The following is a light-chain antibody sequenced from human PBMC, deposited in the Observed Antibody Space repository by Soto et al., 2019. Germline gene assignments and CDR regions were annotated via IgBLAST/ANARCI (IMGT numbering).Light chain of an antibody. CDR3: SSYTTRGTHV. V-gene: IGLV2-14*02. CDR2: EVS. J-gene: IGLJ1*01. CDR1: SSDVGNYYL. Sequence: QSVLTQPASVSGSPGQSITISCTGTSSDVGNYYLVSWYQQHPGKAPKLMIYEVSNRPSGISNRFSASKSGSTASLTISGLQAEDEADYYCSSYTTRGTHVFGTGTKVTVL.